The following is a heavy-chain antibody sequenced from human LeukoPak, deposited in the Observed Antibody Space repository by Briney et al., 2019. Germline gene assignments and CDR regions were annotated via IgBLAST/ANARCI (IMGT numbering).Heavy chain of an antibody. CDR2: INRDGDYT. V-gene: IGHV3-74*01. D-gene: IGHD3-3*01. Sequence: GGSLRLSCAASGFTFSGYWMHWVRQAPGKGLVWVSRINRDGDYTRYADSVKGRFTISRDNAKNTLYLQMSSLRAEDTAVYYCAKSEQSVGYDFWSGKPDYYFDYWGQATLVTVSS. J-gene: IGHJ4*02. CDR3: AKSEQSVGYDFWSGKPDYYFDY. CDR1: GFTFSGYW.